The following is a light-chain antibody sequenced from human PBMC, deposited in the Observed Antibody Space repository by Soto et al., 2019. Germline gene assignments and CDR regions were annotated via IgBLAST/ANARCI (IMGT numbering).Light chain of an antibody. CDR2: GAS. CDR3: QQYASSVT. J-gene: IGKJ1*01. Sequence: EIVLTQSPGSLSLSPGEGATLSCRASQSVSSSFFAWYQQKPGQAPSLLIYGASRRAAGVPDRFSGSGSGTDFTLSISRLEPEDFAVYYCQQYASSVTLGQGTKVEIK. V-gene: IGKV3-20*01. CDR1: QSVSSSF.